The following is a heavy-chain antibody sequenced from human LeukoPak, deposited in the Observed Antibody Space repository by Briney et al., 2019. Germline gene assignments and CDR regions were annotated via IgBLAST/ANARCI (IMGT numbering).Heavy chain of an antibody. CDR3: ASQKGYYAFDY. V-gene: IGHV4-39*01. Sequence: SETLSLTCNVSGGSISSSSSYCGWVRPPPGKWLEWMGTISSHGLTYYNPSLRSRITISVDTSKIQFSLRLSSVTAADTAVYYCASQKGYYAFDYWGQGTLVTVSS. CDR1: GGSISSSSSY. CDR2: ISSHGLT. J-gene: IGHJ4*02. D-gene: IGHD3-3*01.